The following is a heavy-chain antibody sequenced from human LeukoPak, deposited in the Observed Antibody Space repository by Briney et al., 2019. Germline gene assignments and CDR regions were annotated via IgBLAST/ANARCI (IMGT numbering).Heavy chain of an antibody. Sequence: PGGSLRLSCAASGFTVDSNFLTWVRQPPGKGLEWVSFIYPAGTTYFADSVKGRFTMSRDSSDNTIYLQMKTLRLDDTTVYFCARGVRSAWYFDLWGQGTPVTVSS. CDR2: IYPAGTT. V-gene: IGHV3-53*01. CDR1: GFTVDSNF. CDR3: ARGVRSAWYFDL. J-gene: IGHJ4*02.